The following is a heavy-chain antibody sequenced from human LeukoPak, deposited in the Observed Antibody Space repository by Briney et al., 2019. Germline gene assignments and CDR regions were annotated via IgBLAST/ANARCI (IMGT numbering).Heavy chain of an antibody. D-gene: IGHD3-16*01. CDR3: ATSWGPDTSAFRWGRDGMDV. J-gene: IGHJ6*02. CDR1: GLTFDDYA. V-gene: IGHV3-23*01. CDR2: ISKSGGHT. Sequence: GGSLRLSCAVSGLTFDDYAISWVRQAPGRGLEWVSAISKSGGHTYYTPSAKGRFTIYRDNSKNTQYLQMNSLRAEDTAVYYCATSWGPDTSAFRWGRDGMDVWGQGTTVIVSS.